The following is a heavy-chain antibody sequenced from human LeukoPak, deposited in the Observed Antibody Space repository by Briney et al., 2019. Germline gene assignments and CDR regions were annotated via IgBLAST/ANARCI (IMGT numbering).Heavy chain of an antibody. J-gene: IGHJ6*03. CDR3: ARIVTIFGVVTDYYYYYMDV. CDR1: GYTFTSYG. V-gene: IGHV1-18*01. D-gene: IGHD3-3*01. CDR2: ISAYNGNT. Sequence: GASVKVSCKASGYTFTSYGISWVRQAPGQGLGWVGWISAYNGNTNYAQKLQGRVTMTTDTSTSTAYMELRSLRSDDTAVYYCARIVTIFGVVTDYYYYYMDVWGKGTTVTVSS.